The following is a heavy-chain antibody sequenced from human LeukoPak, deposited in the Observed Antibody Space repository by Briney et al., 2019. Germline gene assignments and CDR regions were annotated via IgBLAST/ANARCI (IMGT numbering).Heavy chain of an antibody. V-gene: IGHV4-34*01. CDR1: GGSFSGYY. CDR2: INHSGST. CDR3: ARTTNWNYLDY. Sequence: SETLSLTCAVYGGSFSGYYWSWIRQPPGKGLEWIGEINHSGSTNYNPSLKSRVTISVDTSKNQFSLKLSSVTAADTAVYYCARTTNWNYLDYWGQGTLVTVSS. D-gene: IGHD1-1*01. J-gene: IGHJ4*02.